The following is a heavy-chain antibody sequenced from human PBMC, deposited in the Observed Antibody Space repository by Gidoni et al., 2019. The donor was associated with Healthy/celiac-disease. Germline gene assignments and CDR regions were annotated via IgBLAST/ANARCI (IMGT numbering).Heavy chain of an antibody. J-gene: IGHJ4*02. CDR2: INHSGST. CDR3: ARCGTSPDY. Sequence: QVQLQQWGAGLLKPSDTLSLTCAVYVGSFSCYYWSCIRQPPVKGLSWIGEINHSGSTNYNPSLKCRVTISVDTSKNQLALKLSFVTAADTAVDYCARCGTSPDYCGQGTLVTVSS. V-gene: IGHV4-34*01. CDR1: VGSFSCYY.